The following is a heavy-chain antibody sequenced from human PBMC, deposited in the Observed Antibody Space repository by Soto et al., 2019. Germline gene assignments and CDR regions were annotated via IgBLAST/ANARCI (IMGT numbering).Heavy chain of an antibody. V-gene: IGHV3-30*04. CDR1: GFSFSRYA. Sequence: QVQVVESGGGMVEPGRSLRLSCAASGFSFSRYAIHWVRQAPGKGPEWVAVISKDGSHKYYLESVKGRFTISRDNSKNILSLHMNSLTNEDTAVYYCARSRSGAVADSFDFWGQGTLVTVSS. CDR2: ISKDGSHK. D-gene: IGHD3-10*01. J-gene: IGHJ4*02. CDR3: ARSRSGAVADSFDF.